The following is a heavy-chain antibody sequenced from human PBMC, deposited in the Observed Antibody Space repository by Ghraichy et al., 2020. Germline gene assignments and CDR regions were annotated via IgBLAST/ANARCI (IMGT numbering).Heavy chain of an antibody. CDR2: INSDGSST. J-gene: IGHJ6*02. CDR1: GFTFSSYW. Sequence: GGSLRLSCAASGFTFSSYWMHWVRQAPGKGLVWVSRINSDGSSTSYADSVKGRFTISRDNAKNTLYLQMNSLRAEDTAVYYCARDRAYSSGWYYYYGMDVWGQGTTVTVSS. D-gene: IGHD6-19*01. V-gene: IGHV3-74*01. CDR3: ARDRAYSSGWYYYYGMDV.